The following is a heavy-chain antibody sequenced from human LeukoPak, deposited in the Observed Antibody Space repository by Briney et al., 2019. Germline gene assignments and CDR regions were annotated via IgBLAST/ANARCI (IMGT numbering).Heavy chain of an antibody. V-gene: IGHV3-30*04. CDR3: ARILLTHDAFDM. CDR2: ISYDGSNE. J-gene: IGHJ3*02. CDR1: GFTFSSYV. Sequence: PGGSLRLSCAASGFTFSSYVMHWVRQAPGKGLEWVAIISYDGSNEYYADSVKGRFTISRDNAKNSLYLQMNSLGAEDTAVYYCARILLTHDAFDMWGQGTMVTVSS.